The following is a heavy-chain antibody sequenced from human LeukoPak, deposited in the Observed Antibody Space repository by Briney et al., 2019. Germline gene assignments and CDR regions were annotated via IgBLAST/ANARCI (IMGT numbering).Heavy chain of an antibody. D-gene: IGHD3-3*01. V-gene: IGHV1-2*02. CDR1: GYTFTGYY. CDR2: INPNSGGT. Sequence: GASVKVSCRASGYTFTGYYMHWVRQAPGQGLEWMGWINPNSGGTNYAQKFQGRVTMTRDTSISTAYMELSRLRSDDTAVYYCARDGSKSSTYDFYWFDPWGQGTLVAVSS. J-gene: IGHJ5*02. CDR3: ARDGSKSSTYDFYWFDP.